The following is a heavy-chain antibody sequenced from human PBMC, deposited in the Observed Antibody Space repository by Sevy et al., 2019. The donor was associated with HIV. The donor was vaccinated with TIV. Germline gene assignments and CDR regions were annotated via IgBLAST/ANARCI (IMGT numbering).Heavy chain of an antibody. J-gene: IGHJ5*02. CDR1: GFTFSSYA. CDR3: ARELLVGYCISTSCYPGGNWFDP. V-gene: IGHV3-30-3*01. Sequence: GGSLRLSCAASGFTFSSYAMHWVRQAPGKGLEWVAVISYDGSNKYYADSVKGRFTISRDNSKNTLYLQMNSLRAEDTAVYYCARELLVGYCISTSCYPGGNWFDPWGQGTLVTVSS. CDR2: ISYDGSNK. D-gene: IGHD2-2*03.